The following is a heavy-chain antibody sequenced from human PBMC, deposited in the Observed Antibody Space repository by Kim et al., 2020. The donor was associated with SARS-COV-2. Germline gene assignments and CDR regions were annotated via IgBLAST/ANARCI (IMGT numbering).Heavy chain of an antibody. CDR1: GFTFSNYW. CDR3: AGGRMFHYDGSTYTEYFQH. V-gene: IGHV3-74*03. Sequence: GGSLRLSCAPSGFTFSNYWMHWVRQVPGKGPAWVSSISSDATTTKYADSVKGRFTISRDNAKDTLFLQMSRLGVDDTAVYYCAGGRMFHYDGSTYTEYFQHWGQGTLVTVSS. D-gene: IGHD3-22*01. J-gene: IGHJ1*01. CDR2: ISSDATTT.